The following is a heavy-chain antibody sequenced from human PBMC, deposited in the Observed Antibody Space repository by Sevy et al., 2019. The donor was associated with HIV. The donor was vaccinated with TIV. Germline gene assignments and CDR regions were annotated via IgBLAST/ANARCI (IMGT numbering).Heavy chain of an antibody. Sequence: GGSLRLSCAASGFTFSSFAMHWVRQAPGKGLEWVALISNDGSNKYYADSVKGRFTISRDNSKNTLSLQMNSLGADDTTVYYCARGGRFGSGSSGYYYGMDVWGQGTTVTVSS. CDR1: GFTFSSFA. CDR2: ISNDGSNK. D-gene: IGHD3-10*01. J-gene: IGHJ6*01. V-gene: IGHV3-30-3*01. CDR3: ARGGRFGSGSSGYYYGMDV.